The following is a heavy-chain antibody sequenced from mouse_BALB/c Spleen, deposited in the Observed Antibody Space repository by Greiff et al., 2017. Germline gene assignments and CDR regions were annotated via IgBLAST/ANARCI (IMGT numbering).Heavy chain of an antibody. CDR1: GYTFTSYW. J-gene: IGHJ3*01. CDR3: ARGIDDYAWCAY. CDR2: IYPGDGDT. V-gene: IGHV1-87*01. D-gene: IGHD2-4*01. Sequence: QVQLQQSGAELARPGASVKLSCKASGYTFTSYWMQWVKQRPGQGLEWIGAIYPGDGDTRYTQKFKGKATLTADKSSSTAYMQLSSLASEDSAVYYCARGIDDYAWCAYWGQGTLVTVSA.